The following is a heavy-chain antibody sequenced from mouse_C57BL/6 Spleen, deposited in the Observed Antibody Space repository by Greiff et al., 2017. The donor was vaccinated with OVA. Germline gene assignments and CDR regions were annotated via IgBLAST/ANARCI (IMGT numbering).Heavy chain of an antibody. V-gene: IGHV5-9*01. CDR3: ARHWDGDYFDY. J-gene: IGHJ2*01. D-gene: IGHD4-1*01. CDR1: GFTFSSYT. CDR2: ISGGGGNT. Sequence: EVMLVESGGGLVKPGGSLKLSCAASGFTFSSYTMSWVRQTPEKRLEWVATISGGGGNTYYPDSVKGRFTISRDNAKNTLYLQMSSLRSEDTALYYCARHWDGDYFDYWGQGTTLTVSS.